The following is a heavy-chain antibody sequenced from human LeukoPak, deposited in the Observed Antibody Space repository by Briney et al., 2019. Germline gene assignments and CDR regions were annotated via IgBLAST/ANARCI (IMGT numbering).Heavy chain of an antibody. J-gene: IGHJ3*02. CDR3: ARGPNSSSWYLGAFDI. CDR2: IYYSGST. CDR1: GGSISSYY. Sequence: SETLSLTCTVSGGSISSYYWSWIRQPPGKGLEWIGYIYYSGSTYYNPSLKSRVTISVDTSKNQFSLKLSSVTAADTAVYYCARGPNSSSWYLGAFDIWGQGTMVTVSS. D-gene: IGHD6-13*01. V-gene: IGHV4-59*06.